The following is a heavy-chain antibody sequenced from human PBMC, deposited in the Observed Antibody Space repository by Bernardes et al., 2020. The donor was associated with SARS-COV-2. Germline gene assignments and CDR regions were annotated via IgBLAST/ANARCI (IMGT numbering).Heavy chain of an antibody. CDR3: ARRDYSANSEALDY. CDR2: ISYSGDT. J-gene: IGHJ4*02. V-gene: IGHV4-39*01. Sequence: SETLSLTCTVSGGSITGVTYYWGWLRQPPGRGLECLGTISYSGDTPFNPSLKRRVTLSVDTSRSQFSLELSSVTAADTAVYYCARRDYSANSEALDYGGQGTLVTVSS. CDR1: GGSITGVTYY. D-gene: IGHD4-4*01.